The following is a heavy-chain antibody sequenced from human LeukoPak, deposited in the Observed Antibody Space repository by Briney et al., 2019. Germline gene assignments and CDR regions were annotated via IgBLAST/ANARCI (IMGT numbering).Heavy chain of an antibody. CDR2: IYYSGST. D-gene: IGHD6-19*01. Sequence: SETPSLTCTVSGGSISSSSYYWGWIRQPPGKGLEWIGSIYYSGSTYYNPSLKSRVTISVDTSKNQFSLKLSSVTAADTAVYYCAGSSGWYPTADYWGQGTLVTVSS. V-gene: IGHV4-39*05. CDR3: AGSSGWYPTADY. CDR1: GGSISSSSYY. J-gene: IGHJ4*02.